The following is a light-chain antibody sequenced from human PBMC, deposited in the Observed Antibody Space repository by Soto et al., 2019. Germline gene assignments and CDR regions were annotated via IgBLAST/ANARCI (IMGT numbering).Light chain of an antibody. V-gene: IGKV3-11*01. Sequence: EIVLTRSPGTLSLSPGERATLSCRASQSVSSSYLAWYQQKPGQAPRLLIYDASNRATGIPARFSGSESGTDFTLTISSLEPEDFAVYYCQQRSNWPLTFGQGTRLEIK. J-gene: IGKJ5*01. CDR2: DAS. CDR3: QQRSNWPLT. CDR1: QSVSSSY.